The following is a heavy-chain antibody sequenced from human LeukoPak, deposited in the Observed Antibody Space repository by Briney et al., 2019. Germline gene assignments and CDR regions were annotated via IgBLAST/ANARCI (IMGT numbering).Heavy chain of an antibody. CDR3: ARIGNPGYSSFRAFDI. CDR2: INHSGST. V-gene: IGHV4-34*01. CDR1: GGSFSGYY. D-gene: IGHD6-13*01. Sequence: SETLSLTCAVYGGSFSGYYWSWIRQLPGKGLEWIGEINHSGSTNYNPSLKSRVTISVDTSKNQFSLKLSSVTAADTAVYYCARIGNPGYSSFRAFDIWGQGTMVTVSS. J-gene: IGHJ3*02.